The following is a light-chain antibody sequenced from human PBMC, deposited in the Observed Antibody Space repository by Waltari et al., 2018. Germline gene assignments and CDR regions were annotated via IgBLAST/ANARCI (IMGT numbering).Light chain of an antibody. V-gene: IGKV3-20*01. CDR2: CAS. CDR1: QSVSSSY. CDR3: QQYGSSPPVT. J-gene: IGKJ4*01. Sequence: EIVLTKSTGTVSLSPGERATLSCRASQSVSSSYLAWYQQKPGQAPRLLIYCASSRATCIPDRFSGSGSGTDFTLTISRLEPEDFAVYYCQQYGSSPPVTFGGGTKVEIK.